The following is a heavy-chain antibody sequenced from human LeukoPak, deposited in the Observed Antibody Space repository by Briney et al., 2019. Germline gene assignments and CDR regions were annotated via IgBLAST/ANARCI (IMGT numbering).Heavy chain of an antibody. V-gene: IGHV3-48*03. CDR1: EFTFSSYE. Sequence: GGSLRLSRAASEFTFSSYEMNWVRQAPGKGLEWLSYISSSGSTRHHADSVKGRFTISRDNANNSLYLQMNSLRAEETAVYYCARASAYFDYWGQGTLVTVSS. CDR3: ARASAYFDY. CDR2: ISSSGSTR. J-gene: IGHJ4*02.